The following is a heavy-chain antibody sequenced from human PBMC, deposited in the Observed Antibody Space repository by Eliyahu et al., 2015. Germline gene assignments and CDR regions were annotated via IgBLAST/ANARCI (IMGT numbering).Heavy chain of an antibody. CDR3: AKDASYSSGWYPFDY. CDR2: ISWNSGSI. V-gene: IGHV3-9*01. CDR1: GFTFXXYA. Sequence: EVQLVESGGGLVQPGRSLRLSCAASGFTFXXYAMXWVRQAPGKGLGXVSGISWNSGSIGYADSVKGRFTISRDNAKNSLYLQMNSLRAEDTALYYCAKDASYSSGWYPFDYWGQGTLVTVSS. D-gene: IGHD6-19*01. J-gene: IGHJ4*02.